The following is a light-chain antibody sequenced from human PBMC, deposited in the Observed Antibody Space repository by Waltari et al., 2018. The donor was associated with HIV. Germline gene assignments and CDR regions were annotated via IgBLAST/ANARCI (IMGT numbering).Light chain of an antibody. V-gene: IGLV10-54*01. J-gene: IGLJ3*02. CDR2: TND. CDR1: SNNVGNQG. Sequence: QAGLTQPPSVSKALRQTATLTCTGNSNNVGNQGAAWLQQRQGHPPKLLSYTNDNRPSGISERFSASRSGNTASLTMTGLQPEDEADYYCSAWDSSLSAWVFGGGTQLTVL. CDR3: SAWDSSLSAWV.